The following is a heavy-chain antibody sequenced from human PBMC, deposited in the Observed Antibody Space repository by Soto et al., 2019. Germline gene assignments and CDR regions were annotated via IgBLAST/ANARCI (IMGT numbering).Heavy chain of an antibody. V-gene: IGHV3-23*01. CDR2: ISGSGGST. Sequence: EVQLLESGGGLVQPGGSLRLSCAASGFTFSSYAMSWVRQAPGKGLEWVSAISGSGGSTYYADSVKGRFTISRDNSKNTRDLQMNSLRAEDTAVYYGATRDTVTTSDYDYGMDVWGQGTMVTVSS. D-gene: IGHD4-4*01. CDR1: GFTFSSYA. CDR3: ATRDTVTTSDYDYGMDV. J-gene: IGHJ6*02.